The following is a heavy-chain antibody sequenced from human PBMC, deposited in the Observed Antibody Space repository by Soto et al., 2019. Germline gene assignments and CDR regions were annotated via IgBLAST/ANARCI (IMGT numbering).Heavy chain of an antibody. J-gene: IGHJ4*02. CDR2: ISYDGSNK. CDR3: ATHDHRAPFAY. CDR1: GFTFSTYA. V-gene: IGHV3-30-3*01. Sequence: GGSLRLSCAASGFTFSTYAMHWVRQAPGKGLEWVAVISYDGSNKYYADSVKGRFTISRDNSKNTLDLQMNSLRAEDTAVYYCATHDHRAPFAYWGQGTRVTVSS.